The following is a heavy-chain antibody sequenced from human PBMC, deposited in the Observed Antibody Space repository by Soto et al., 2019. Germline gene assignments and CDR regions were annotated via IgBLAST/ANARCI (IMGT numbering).Heavy chain of an antibody. D-gene: IGHD3-3*01. CDR3: ARYQDDFCTPRAFDI. CDR2: INAGNGNT. V-gene: IGHV1-3*01. Sequence: ASVKVSCKASGYTFTSYAMHWVRQAPGQRLEWMGWINAGNGNTKYSQKFQGRVTITRDTSASTAYMELSSLRSEDTAVYYFARYQDDFCTPRAFDIWGQGTMVTVSS. CDR1: GYTFTSYA. J-gene: IGHJ3*02.